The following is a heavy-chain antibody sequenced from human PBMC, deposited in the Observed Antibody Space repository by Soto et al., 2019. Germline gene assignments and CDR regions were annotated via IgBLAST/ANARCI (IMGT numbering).Heavy chain of an antibody. CDR3: GKGTWGAFDI. CDR1: GFTFSSNA. V-gene: IGHV3-23*01. CDR2: ITSGSGGGT. J-gene: IGHJ3*02. D-gene: IGHD7-27*01. Sequence: EVQLLESGGGLVQPGGSLRLSCVASGFTFSSNAMSWVRQAPGKGLEWVSHITSGSGGGTYSADSVKGRFTICRDNAKNTLYMQMNSVRVEDTAIYYCGKGTWGAFDIWGHGTLVTVSS.